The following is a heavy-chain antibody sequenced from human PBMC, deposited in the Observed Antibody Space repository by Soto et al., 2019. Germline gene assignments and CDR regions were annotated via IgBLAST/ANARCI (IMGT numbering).Heavy chain of an antibody. CDR1: GFTFSSYS. Sequence: PGGSLRLSCAASGFTFSSYSMNWVRQAPGKGLEWVSSISSSSSYIYYADSVKGRFTISRDSAKNSLILQMNTLRVDDTAMYYCARDPDLSIYRSARYFDSWGKGALVTVSS. CDR2: ISSSSSYI. CDR3: ARDPDLSIYRSARYFDS. V-gene: IGHV3-21*04. D-gene: IGHD6-19*01. J-gene: IGHJ4*02.